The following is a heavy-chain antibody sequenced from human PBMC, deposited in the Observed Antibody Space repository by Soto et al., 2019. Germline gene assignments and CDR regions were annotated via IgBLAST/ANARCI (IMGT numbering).Heavy chain of an antibody. CDR3: ATSSGPQSPIGDH. CDR2: ISYSGNT. J-gene: IGHJ4*02. CDR1: GVSITSYY. Sequence: SETLSLTCTVSGVSITSYYWSWIRQSPGKGLEWIGFISYSGNTNYNPSLKSRVIISRDTSRNEFSLRLTSVTAADTAVYYCATSSGPQSPIGDHWGQGTLVTVSS. D-gene: IGHD6-19*01. V-gene: IGHV4-59*08.